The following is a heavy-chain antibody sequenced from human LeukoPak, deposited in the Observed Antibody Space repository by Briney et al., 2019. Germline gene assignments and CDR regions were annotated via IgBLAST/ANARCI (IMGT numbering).Heavy chain of an antibody. D-gene: IGHD1-20*01. J-gene: IGHJ4*02. CDR2: INHSGST. Sequence: GSLRLSCAASGFTFSSYTMSWIRQPPGKGLEWIGEINHSGSTNYNPSLKSRVTISVDTSKNQFSLKLSSVTAADTAVYYCARGRYTGPSDYWGQGTLVTVSS. CDR3: ARGRYTGPSDY. CDR1: GFTFSSYT. V-gene: IGHV4-34*01.